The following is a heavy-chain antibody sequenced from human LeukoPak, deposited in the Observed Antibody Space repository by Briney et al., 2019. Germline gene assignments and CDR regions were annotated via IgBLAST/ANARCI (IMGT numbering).Heavy chain of an antibody. CDR1: GYTFTSYA. CDR2: INAYNGNT. Sequence: ASVKVSCKASGYTFTSYAMHWVRQAPGQRLEWMGWINAYNGNTNYAQKLQGRVTMTTDTSTSTAYMELRSLRSDDTAVYYCAREYFKYSSSGGHFDYWGQGTLVTVSS. CDR3: AREYFKYSSSGGHFDY. D-gene: IGHD6-6*01. J-gene: IGHJ4*02. V-gene: IGHV1-3*01.